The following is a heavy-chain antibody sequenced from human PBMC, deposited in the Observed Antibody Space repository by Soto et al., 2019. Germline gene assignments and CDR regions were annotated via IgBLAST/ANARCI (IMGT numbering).Heavy chain of an antibody. CDR1: GFTFSNAW. D-gene: IGHD1-1*01. Sequence: GGSLRLSCAASGFTFSNAWMNWVRQAPGKGLEWVGRIKSKTDGGTTDYAAPVKGRFAISRDDSKNTLYLQMNSLKTEDTAVYYCTTAHSTTAYYYYYGMDVWGQGTTVTVSS. CDR2: IKSKTDGGTT. CDR3: TTAHSTTAYYYYYGMDV. V-gene: IGHV3-15*07. J-gene: IGHJ6*02.